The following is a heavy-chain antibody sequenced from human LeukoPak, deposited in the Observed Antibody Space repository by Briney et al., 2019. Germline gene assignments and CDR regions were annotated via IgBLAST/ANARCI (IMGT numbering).Heavy chain of an antibody. J-gene: IGHJ6*04. CDR2: ISGSGGST. CDR3: AKDIVVVPAAILGRSYYYYGMDV. CDR1: GFTFSSYA. D-gene: IGHD2-2*01. V-gene: IGHV3-23*01. Sequence: GGSLRLSCAATGFTFSSYAMSWVRQAPGKGLEWVSAISGSGGSTYYADSVKGRFTISRDNSKNTLYLQMNSLRAEDTAVYYCAKDIVVVPAAILGRSYYYYGMDVWSKGTTVTVSS.